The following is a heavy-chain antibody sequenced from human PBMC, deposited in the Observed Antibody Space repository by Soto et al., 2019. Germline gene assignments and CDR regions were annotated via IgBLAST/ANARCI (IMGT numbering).Heavy chain of an antibody. J-gene: IGHJ5*02. D-gene: IGHD7-27*01. Sequence: QVQLVESGGGVVQPGTSLRLSCVASGFIFNNYAMFWIRQAPGKGLEWVALISYDGTTAFYSDAVKGRFTVSRDKSKKTVFLQMNSLRGEDTAVYFCARDGAIVGTDRDNWPDLWGQGTLVTVSA. CDR2: ISYDGTTA. CDR3: ARDGAIVGTDRDNWPDL. CDR1: GFIFNNYA. V-gene: IGHV3-30-3*01.